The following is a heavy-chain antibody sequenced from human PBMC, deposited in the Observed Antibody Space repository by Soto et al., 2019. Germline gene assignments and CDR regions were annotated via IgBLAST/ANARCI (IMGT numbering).Heavy chain of an antibody. CDR3: TRNGYSSGSDH. CDR2: IRSKANSYAT. D-gene: IGHD6-19*01. J-gene: IGHJ4*02. V-gene: IGHV3-73*01. CDR1: GGTCSGSA. Sequence: XGALIVSCSAAGGTCSGSAMHWVRQASGKGLEWVGRIRSKANSYATAYAASVKGRFTISRDDSKNTAYLQMNSLKTEDTAVYYCTRNGYSSGSDHWGQGPLVTVS.